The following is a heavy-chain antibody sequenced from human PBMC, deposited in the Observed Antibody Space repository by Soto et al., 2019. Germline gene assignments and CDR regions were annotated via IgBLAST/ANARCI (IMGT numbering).Heavy chain of an antibody. D-gene: IGHD3-10*01. Sequence: ASVKVACKASGYTFTSYGMHWVRHAPVQRLEWMGWINAGNGNTKYSQKFQGRVTITRDTSASTAYMELSSLRSEDTAVYYCATNGSGRYYSNSYYYYYMDVWGKGTTDTVSS. V-gene: IGHV1-3*01. CDR1: GYTFTSYG. J-gene: IGHJ6*03. CDR2: INAGNGNT. CDR3: ATNGSGRYYSNSYYYYYMDV.